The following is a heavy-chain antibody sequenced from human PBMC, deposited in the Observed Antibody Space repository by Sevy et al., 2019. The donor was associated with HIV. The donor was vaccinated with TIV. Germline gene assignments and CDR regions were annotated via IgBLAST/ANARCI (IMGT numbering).Heavy chain of an antibody. D-gene: IGHD2-21*01. CDR3: AKAFGDCGGDCYSVDAYYYYMDV. CDR2: IRYDGSNK. J-gene: IGHJ6*03. Sequence: GGSLRLSCAASEFTFSNYGMHWVRQAPGKGLEWVAFIRYDGSNKYYADSVKGRFTISKDNSKDTLYLQVNSLRAEDTAEYYCAKAFGDCGGDCYSVDAYYYYMDVWGKGTTVTVSS. V-gene: IGHV3-30*02. CDR1: EFTFSNYG.